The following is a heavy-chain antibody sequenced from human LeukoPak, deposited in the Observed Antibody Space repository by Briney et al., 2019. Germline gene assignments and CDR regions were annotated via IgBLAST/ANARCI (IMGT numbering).Heavy chain of an antibody. CDR2: ISRSSRDI. D-gene: IGHD3-22*01. CDR1: GYTSSLDS. J-gene: IGHJ6*02. Sequence: GGSLRLSCAASGYTSSLDSMTSVRQAPGKGLEWVSSISRSSRDIYYVDSVKGRFTISRDNAKNALSLQMNSMRAEDTAVYYCARNKPGDDSSGYSSFHYYYYGMDVWGQGTTVTVSS. CDR3: ARNKPGDDSSGYSSFHYYYYGMDV. V-gene: IGHV3-21*01.